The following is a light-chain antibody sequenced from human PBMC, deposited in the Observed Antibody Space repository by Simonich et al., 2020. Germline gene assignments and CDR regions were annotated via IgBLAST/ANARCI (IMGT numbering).Light chain of an antibody. J-gene: IGKJ2*01. CDR2: WAS. CDR3: QQYYSTPYT. V-gene: IGKV4-1*01. CDR1: QSVLYSSNNKNY. Sequence: DIVMTQSPDSLAVSLGERATINCKSSQSVLYSSNNKNYVAWYQQKPGQPPKLLIYWASTRESGFPDRFIGSGSGTDFTLTISSLQAEDVAVYYCQQYYSTPYTFGQGTKLEIK.